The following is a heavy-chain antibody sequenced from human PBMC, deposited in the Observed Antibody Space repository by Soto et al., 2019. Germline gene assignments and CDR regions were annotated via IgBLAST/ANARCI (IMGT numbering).Heavy chain of an antibody. J-gene: IGHJ4*02. D-gene: IGHD5-12*01. Sequence: RASVKVSCKLSGGTFNIYSISWVRQAPGQGLEWMGGIYPIFSTTNYAQKFQGRVTITADISTSTAYMELSSLRSDDTAVYYCARDHSGYYYFDYWGQGTLVTVSS. V-gene: IGHV1-69*06. CDR1: GGTFNIYS. CDR2: IYPIFSTT. CDR3: ARDHSGYYYFDY.